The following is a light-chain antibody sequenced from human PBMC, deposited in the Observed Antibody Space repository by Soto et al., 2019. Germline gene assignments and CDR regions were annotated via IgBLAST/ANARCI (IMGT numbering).Light chain of an antibody. CDR2: EVT. CDR3: GSYTTNYVRV. V-gene: IGLV2-14*01. Sequence: QSVLTQPASVSGSPGQSITISCTGTSSDVGRYNYVSWYQQHPGRAPKLIVYEVTNRPSGVSDRFSGSKSGLVASLTISGLQAADEAVYFCGSYTTNYVRVFGTGTKLTVL. CDR1: SSDVGRYNY. J-gene: IGLJ1*01.